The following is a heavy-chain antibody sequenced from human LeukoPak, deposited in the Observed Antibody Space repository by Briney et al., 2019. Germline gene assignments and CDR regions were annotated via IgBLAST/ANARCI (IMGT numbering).Heavy chain of an antibody. D-gene: IGHD3-22*01. Sequence: SETLSLTCAVYGGSFSGYYWSWIPQPPGKGLEWIGELNHSGSTNYNPSLKSRVTISVATSKKKFSLKLSSVTAADTAVYYCAREGDSSGQGAFDIWGQGTMVTVSS. J-gene: IGHJ3*02. CDR3: AREGDSSGQGAFDI. V-gene: IGHV4-34*01. CDR2: LNHSGST. CDR1: GGSFSGYY.